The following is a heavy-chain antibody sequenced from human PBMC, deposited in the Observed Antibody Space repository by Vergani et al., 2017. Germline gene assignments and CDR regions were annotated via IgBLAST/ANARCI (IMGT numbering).Heavy chain of an antibody. Sequence: DVQLVESGGDLVQPGGSLRLSCAASGFTFSSYSMNWARQAPGKGLEWISYISTTSDTIYYADSVRGRFTISRDNAKNSLYLEMNSPRVEDTAVYFCARSLVAGKGGYWGQGTRVAVSS. J-gene: IGHJ4*02. CDR3: ARSLVAGKGGY. CDR1: GFTFSSYS. D-gene: IGHD6-19*01. V-gene: IGHV3-48*01. CDR2: ISTTSDTI.